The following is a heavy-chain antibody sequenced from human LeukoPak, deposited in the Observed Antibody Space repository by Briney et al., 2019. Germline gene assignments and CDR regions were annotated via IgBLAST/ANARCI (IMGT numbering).Heavy chain of an antibody. CDR3: ASRSSTVAKFPFHY. Sequence: RASVEVSCKASGYTFTGYYIHWVRQAPGQGLEWMGWINPNNGGTNYARGFQGRVTMTRDTSISTAYMELTGLTSDDTAVYYCASRSSTVAKFPFHYWGQGTLVTVSS. J-gene: IGHJ4*02. D-gene: IGHD4-17*01. V-gene: IGHV1-2*02. CDR2: INPNNGGT. CDR1: GYTFTGYY.